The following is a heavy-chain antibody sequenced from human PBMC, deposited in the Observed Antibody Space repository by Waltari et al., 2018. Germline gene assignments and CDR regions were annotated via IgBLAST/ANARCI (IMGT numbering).Heavy chain of an antibody. D-gene: IGHD2-8*01. CDR2: INAGNGNT. J-gene: IGHJ5*02. CDR1: GYTFTSYA. V-gene: IGHV1-3*01. Sequence: QVQLVQSGAEVKKPGASVKVSCKASGYTFTSYAMHWVRQAPGQRLEWMGWINAGNGNTKYSQKFQGRVTITRDTSASTAYMELSSLRSEDTAVYYCARGVGYCTNGVCFPIGWFDPWGQGTLVTVSS. CDR3: ARGVGYCTNGVCFPIGWFDP.